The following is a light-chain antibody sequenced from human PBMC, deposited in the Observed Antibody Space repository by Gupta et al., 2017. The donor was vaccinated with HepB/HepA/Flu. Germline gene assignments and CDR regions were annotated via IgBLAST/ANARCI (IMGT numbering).Light chain of an antibody. V-gene: IGLV3-25*03. J-gene: IGLJ1*01. Sequence: SYELPQLPSVSVSPGQTARITCSGDALPTQYAYWYQQKPGQAPVLVIYKDSERPSGIPERFSGSSSGTTVTLTISGVQAEDEADYYCQSADSSGTFYVFGTGTKVTVL. CDR1: ALPTQY. CDR2: KDS. CDR3: QSADSSGTFYV.